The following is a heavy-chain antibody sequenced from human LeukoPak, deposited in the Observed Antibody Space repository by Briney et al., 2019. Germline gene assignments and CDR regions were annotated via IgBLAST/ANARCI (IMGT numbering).Heavy chain of an antibody. CDR1: GGFISSYY. CDR3: ARGNDILTGYFGLTYWFDP. V-gene: IGHV4-59*01. CDR2: IYYSGST. D-gene: IGHD3-9*01. Sequence: SETLSLTCTVSGGFISSYYWSWIRQPPGKGLEWLGYIYYSGSTNYNPSLKSRVTISVDTSKNQFSLKLSSVTAADAAVYYCARGNDILTGYFGLTYWFDPWGQGTLVTVSS. J-gene: IGHJ5*02.